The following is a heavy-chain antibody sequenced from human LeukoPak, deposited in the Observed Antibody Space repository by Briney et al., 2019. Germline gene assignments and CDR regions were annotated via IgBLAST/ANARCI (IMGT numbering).Heavy chain of an antibody. J-gene: IGHJ6*03. D-gene: IGHD2/OR15-2a*01. CDR2: ISSSSSTI. V-gene: IGHV3-48*01. CDR1: GFTFSNHA. CDR3: ARDLNSLPYYYMDV. Sequence: GGSLRLSCVGSGFTFSNHAMSWVRQAPGKGLEWVSYISSSSSTIYYADSVKGRFTISRDNAKNSLYLQMNSLRAEDTAVYYCARDLNSLPYYYMDVWGKGTTVTVSS.